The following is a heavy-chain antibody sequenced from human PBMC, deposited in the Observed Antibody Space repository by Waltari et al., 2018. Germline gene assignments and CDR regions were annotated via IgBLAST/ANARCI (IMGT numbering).Heavy chain of an antibody. Sequence: EVQLVQSGAEVKKPGESLRISCKGSGYSFTNYWISWLRQMPGKGLEWMGRLDPDDSYTNYSPSFKGPVSISVDKSISAAYLQWSSLKASDTAMYYCAIHPTSLWSGYYFGYWGQGTLVTVSS. J-gene: IGHJ4*02. V-gene: IGHV5-10-1*03. CDR1: GYSFTNYW. CDR2: LDPDDSYT. D-gene: IGHD3-3*01. CDR3: AIHPTSLWSGYYFGY.